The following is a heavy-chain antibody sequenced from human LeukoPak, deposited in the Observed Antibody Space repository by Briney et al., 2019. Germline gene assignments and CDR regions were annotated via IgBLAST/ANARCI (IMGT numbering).Heavy chain of an antibody. CDR3: ARRSRLYKHETTGYHDS. V-gene: IGHV4-39*01. D-gene: IGHD3-9*01. J-gene: IGHJ4*02. CDR1: GDYITTTNYY. CDR2: IFYSGNT. Sequence: SETLSLTCNVSGDYITTTNYYLAWIRQPPGKGLDWIASIFYSGNTYYNPSLKSRVSISIDTSRKQISLQLRSVSATDTAIYYCARRSRLYKHETTGYHDSWGQGTLVTVSS.